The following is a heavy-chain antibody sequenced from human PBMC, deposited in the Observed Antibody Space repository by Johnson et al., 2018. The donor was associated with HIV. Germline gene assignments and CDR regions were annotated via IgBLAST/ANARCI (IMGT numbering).Heavy chain of an antibody. Sequence: QVQLVESGGGVVQPRGSLRLSCAASGFTFRDYGMHWVRQAPGKGLECVAFIQYDGSNKYYADSVRGRFTISRDNSNNTLYLQMDGLRPEDTAVYYCARVSDDYGGNPAAWGAFDIWGQGTMVTVSS. CDR1: GFTFRDYG. CDR2: IQYDGSNK. D-gene: IGHD4-23*01. J-gene: IGHJ3*02. V-gene: IGHV3-30*02. CDR3: ARVSDDYGGNPAAWGAFDI.